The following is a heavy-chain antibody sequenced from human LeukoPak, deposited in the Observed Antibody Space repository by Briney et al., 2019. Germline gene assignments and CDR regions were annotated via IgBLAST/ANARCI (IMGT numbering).Heavy chain of an antibody. V-gene: IGHV4-34*01. CDR3: ARGRYYYDSSGYAY. Sequence: SETLSLTCAVYGGSFSGYYWSWIRQPPGKGLEWIGEINHSGSTNYNPSLKSRVTISVDTSKNQFSLKLSSVTAADTVVYYCARGRYYYDSSGYAYWGQGTLVTVSS. J-gene: IGHJ4*02. CDR2: INHSGST. CDR1: GGSFSGYY. D-gene: IGHD3-22*01.